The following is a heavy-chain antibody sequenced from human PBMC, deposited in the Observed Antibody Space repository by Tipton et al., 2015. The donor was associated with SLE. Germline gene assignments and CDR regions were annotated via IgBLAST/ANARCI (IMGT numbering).Heavy chain of an antibody. V-gene: IGHV3-33*06. D-gene: IGHD3-16*01. CDR2: IWYDGSNK. J-gene: IGHJ1*01. CDR1: GFTFSSYG. CDR3: AKDWGISGLLQH. Sequence: RSLRLSCAASGFTFSSYGMHWVRQAPGKGPEWVAVIWYDGSNKYYADSVKGRFTISRDNSKNTLYLQMNSLRAEDTAVYYCAKDWGISGLLQHWGQGTLVTVSS.